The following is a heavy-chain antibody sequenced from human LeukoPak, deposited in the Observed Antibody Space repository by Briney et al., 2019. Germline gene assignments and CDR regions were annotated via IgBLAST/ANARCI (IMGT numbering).Heavy chain of an antibody. V-gene: IGHV3-13*01. J-gene: IGHJ4*02. D-gene: IGHD1-26*01. CDR2: IGTAGDT. CDR1: GFTFSNHA. Sequence: GGSLRLSCATSGFTFSNHAMHWVRQATGEGLEWVSAIGTAGDTFYPGSVKGRFTISRENAKSSLSLQINSLKAEDTAVYYCVRQQTSHGNFDYWGQGTLVTVSS. CDR3: VRQQTSHGNFDY.